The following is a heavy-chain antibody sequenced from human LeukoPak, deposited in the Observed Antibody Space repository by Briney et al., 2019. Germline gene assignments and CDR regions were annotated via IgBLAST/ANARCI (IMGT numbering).Heavy chain of an antibody. CDR2: IRSKAYAGTT. CDR3: TRVRWFGEFRYQESYFDS. Sequence: KSGGSLRLSCTASGFTFGDYAMNWFRQAPGKGLEWVGFIRSKAYAGTTEYAASVRGRFTISRDDSKSIAYLQMNSLKIDDTAVYYCTRVRWFGEFRYQESYFDSWGQGTLVTVSS. D-gene: IGHD3-10*01. J-gene: IGHJ4*02. CDR1: GFTFGDYA. V-gene: IGHV3-49*05.